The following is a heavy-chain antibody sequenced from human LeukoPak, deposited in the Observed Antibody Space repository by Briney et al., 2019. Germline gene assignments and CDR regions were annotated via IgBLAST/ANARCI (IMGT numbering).Heavy chain of an antibody. V-gene: IGHV4-34*01. J-gene: IGHJ5*02. CDR3: ARGGIAARCSS. D-gene: IGHD2-15*01. CDR2: MNQSGGI. Sequence: SETLSLTCAVSGGSFTGYYWTWIRQPSGKGLEWIGEMNQSGGINYNPSLKSRVTMSVDTSKNHFSLRLSSVTAADTAVYYCARGGIAARCSSWGQGTLVTVSS. CDR1: GGSFTGYY.